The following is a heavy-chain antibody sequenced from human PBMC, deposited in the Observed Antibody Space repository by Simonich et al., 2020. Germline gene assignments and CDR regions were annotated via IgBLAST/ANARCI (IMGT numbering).Heavy chain of an antibody. V-gene: IGHV1-2*06. CDR3: ARVPGIYYYYGMDV. CDR2: INPNSGGT. J-gene: IGHJ6*02. Sequence: GAEVKKPGASVKVSCKASGYTFTGYYMHWVRQAPGQGLEWMGRINPNSGGTNYAQNFQGRVTMTRDTSISTAYMELSRLRSDDTAVYYCARVPGIYYYYGMDVWGQGTTVTVSS. D-gene: IGHD3-10*01. CDR1: GYTFTGYY.